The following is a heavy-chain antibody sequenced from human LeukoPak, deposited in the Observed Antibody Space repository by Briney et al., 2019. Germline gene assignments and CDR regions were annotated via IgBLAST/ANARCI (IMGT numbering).Heavy chain of an antibody. V-gene: IGHV3-7*03. D-gene: IGHD3-16*01. CDR2: INRNGNVN. Sequence: GGSLRLSCAASGFTFSSYAMSWVRQAPGKGLEWVASINRNGNVNYYVDSVKGRFTISRDNAKNSLYLQMSSLRAEDTAVYFCARGGGLDVWGQGATVTVSS. J-gene: IGHJ6*02. CDR1: GFTFSSYA. CDR3: ARGGGLDV.